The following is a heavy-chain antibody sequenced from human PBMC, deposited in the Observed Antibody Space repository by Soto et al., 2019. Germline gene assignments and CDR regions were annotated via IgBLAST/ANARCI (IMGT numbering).Heavy chain of an antibody. Sequence: EVQLLESGGGLVQPGGSLRLSCAASGFTFSSYAMSWVRQAPGKGLEWVSVISGSGGSTYYAASVKGRLTISRDNSKNTLYIQMNSLRAADTAVYYCEKPWNAFDIWGQGTMVTVAS. J-gene: IGHJ3*02. CDR2: ISGSGGST. CDR3: EKPWNAFDI. V-gene: IGHV3-23*01. CDR1: GFTFSSYA. D-gene: IGHD3-3*01.